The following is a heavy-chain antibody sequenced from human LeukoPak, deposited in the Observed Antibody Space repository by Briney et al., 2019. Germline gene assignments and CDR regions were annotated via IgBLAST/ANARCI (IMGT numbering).Heavy chain of an antibody. J-gene: IGHJ4*02. D-gene: IGHD1-26*01. CDR2: MNPNSGNT. V-gene: IGHV1-8*01. CDR3: ARVNSGSYSFDY. Sequence: ASVKVSCKASGYTFTSYDTNWVRQATGQGLEWMGWMNPNSGNTGYAQKFQGRVTMTRNTSISTAYMELSSLRSEDTAVYYCARVNSGSYSFDYWGQGTLVTVSS. CDR1: GYTFTSYD.